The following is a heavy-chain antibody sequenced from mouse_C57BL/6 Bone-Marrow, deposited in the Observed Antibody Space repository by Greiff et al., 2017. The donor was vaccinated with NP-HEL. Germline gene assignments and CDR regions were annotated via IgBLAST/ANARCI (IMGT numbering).Heavy chain of an antibody. CDR1: GYTFTSYW. D-gene: IGHD1-1*01. CDR2: IDPSDSYT. Sequence: VQLQQPGAELVRPGTSVKLSCKASGYTFTSYWMHWVKQRPGQGLEWIGVIDPSDSYTNYNQKFKGKATLTVDTSSSTAYMQLSSLTSEDSAVYYCARRGITTVVGGGYYFDYWGQGTTLTVSS. CDR3: ARRGITTVVGGGYYFDY. V-gene: IGHV1-59*01. J-gene: IGHJ2*01.